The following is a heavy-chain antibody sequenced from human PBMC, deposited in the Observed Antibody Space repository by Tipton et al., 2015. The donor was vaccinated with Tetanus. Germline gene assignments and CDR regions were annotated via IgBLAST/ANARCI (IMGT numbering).Heavy chain of an antibody. CDR3: ARIHDYWSGYFDF. D-gene: IGHD3-3*01. CDR1: GGSFSAYY. CDR2: IYYTGST. J-gene: IGHJ4*02. Sequence: TLSLTCAVYGGSFSAYYWSWIRQPPGKGLEWIGYIYYTGSTNYNPSLKSGVTISADPAKNQFSLRLTSVTAADTAVYYCARIHDYWSGYFDFWGQGALVTVSP. V-gene: IGHV4-59*01.